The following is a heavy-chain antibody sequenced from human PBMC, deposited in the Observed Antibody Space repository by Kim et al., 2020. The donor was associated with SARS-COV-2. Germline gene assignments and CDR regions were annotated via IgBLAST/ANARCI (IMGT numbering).Heavy chain of an antibody. CDR2: INTNTGNP. CDR3: ARDRRVYYYGSGKHYCLDP. J-gene: IGHJ5*02. Sequence: ASVKVSCKASGYTFTSYAMNWVRQAPGQGLEWMGWINTNTGNPTYAQGFTGRFVFSLDTSVSTAYLQISSLKAEDTAVYYCARDRRVYYYGSGKHYCLDPWGQGTLVTVSS. V-gene: IGHV7-4-1*02. CDR1: GYTFTSYA. D-gene: IGHD3-10*01.